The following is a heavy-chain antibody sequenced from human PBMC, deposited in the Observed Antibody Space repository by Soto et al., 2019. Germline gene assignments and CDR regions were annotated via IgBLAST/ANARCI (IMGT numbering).Heavy chain of an antibody. CDR3: ATLGFYDQWELRGSFDY. CDR1: GYSFTSYW. Sequence: PGESLKISCKGSGYSFTSYWIGWVRQMPGKGLEWMGIIYPGDSDTRYSPSFQGQVTITADKSISTAYLQWSSLKASDTAMYYCATLGFYDQWELRGSFDYWGQGTLVTVSS. CDR2: IYPGDSDT. J-gene: IGHJ4*02. V-gene: IGHV5-51*01. D-gene: IGHD1-26*01.